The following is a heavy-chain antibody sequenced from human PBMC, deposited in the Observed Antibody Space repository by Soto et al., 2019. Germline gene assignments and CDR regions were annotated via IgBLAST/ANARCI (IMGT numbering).Heavy chain of an antibody. CDR1: GFTFSSYA. Sequence: GGSLRLSCAASGFTFSSYAMNWVRQAPGKGLEWVSTIIGSGGVTYYADSVKGRFTISRDISKNTLYLQMNSLRAGDTALYYCAKDLHFTFAGVYSRGGFDYWGQGTLVTVSS. V-gene: IGHV3-23*01. D-gene: IGHD3-16*01. CDR3: AKDLHFTFAGVYSRGGFDY. J-gene: IGHJ4*02. CDR2: IIGSGGVT.